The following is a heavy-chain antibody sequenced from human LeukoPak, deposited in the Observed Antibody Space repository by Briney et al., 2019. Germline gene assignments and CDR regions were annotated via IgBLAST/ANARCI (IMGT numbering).Heavy chain of an antibody. Sequence: GGSLRLSCAASGFTFSSYDMHWVRQATGKGLEWVSAIGTAGDTYYPGSVKGRFTISRENAKNSLYLQMNSLRAGDTAVYYCARGGRYGDYDCWGQGTLVTVSS. CDR3: ARGGRYGDYDC. CDR1: GFTFSSYD. J-gene: IGHJ4*02. D-gene: IGHD4-17*01. V-gene: IGHV3-13*01. CDR2: IGTAGDT.